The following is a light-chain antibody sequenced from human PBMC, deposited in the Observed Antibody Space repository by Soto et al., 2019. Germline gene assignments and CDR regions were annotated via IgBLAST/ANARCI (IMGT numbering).Light chain of an antibody. Sequence: AIRMTQSPSSFSASTGDRVPITCRASQGISSYLAWYQQKPGKAPKLLIYAASTLQSGVPSRFSGSGSGTDFTLTISCLQSEDCATYYCQQYYSYPFTFGPGTKVDIK. V-gene: IGKV1-8*01. J-gene: IGKJ3*01. CDR1: QGISSY. CDR2: AAS. CDR3: QQYYSYPFT.